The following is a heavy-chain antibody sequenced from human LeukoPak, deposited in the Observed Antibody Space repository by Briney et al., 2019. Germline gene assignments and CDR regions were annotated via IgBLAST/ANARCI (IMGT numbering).Heavy chain of an antibody. J-gene: IGHJ4*02. CDR2: IHPSSGNT. V-gene: IGHV1-46*01. Sequence: ASVNVSCKASGYIFTWYYMQWVRQAPGQGPEWMGIIHPSSGNTNYAQKFQGGVTMTRDTSITTAYMELSSLRSDDTAVYYCAREVGATDNSFDYWGQGTLVTVSS. CDR1: GYIFTWYY. CDR3: AREVGATDNSFDY. D-gene: IGHD1-26*01.